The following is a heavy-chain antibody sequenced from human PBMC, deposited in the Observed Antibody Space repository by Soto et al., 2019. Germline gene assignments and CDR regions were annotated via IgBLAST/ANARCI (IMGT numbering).Heavy chain of an antibody. V-gene: IGHV4-59*01. CDR2: IYYSGST. D-gene: IGHD3-9*01. J-gene: IGHJ6*03. Sequence: PSETLSLTCTVSGGSISSYYWSWIRQPPGKGLEWIGYIYYSGSTNYNPSLKSRVTISVDTSKNQFSLKLSSVTAADTAVYYCARGPPAIIYCYYYYMDVWGKGTTVTVSS. CDR1: GGSISSYY. CDR3: ARGPPAIIYCYYYYMDV.